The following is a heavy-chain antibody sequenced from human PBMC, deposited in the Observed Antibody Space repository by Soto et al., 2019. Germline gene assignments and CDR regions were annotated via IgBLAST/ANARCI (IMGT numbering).Heavy chain of an antibody. CDR3: ADTTSMVPRARHY. CDR2: IFCNDDK. J-gene: IGHJ4*02. V-gene: IGHV2-5*01. CDR1: GFSLSTNGVG. Sequence: QITLRESGPTLVEPTQTLTLTCTFSGFSLSTNGVGVGWVRQPPGEALEWLALIFCNDDKRYSPFLRNRLTITKDTAKTQVDLTMTNMGPVDTATYYCADTTSMVPRARHYWGQGTLVTVSS. D-gene: IGHD5-18*01.